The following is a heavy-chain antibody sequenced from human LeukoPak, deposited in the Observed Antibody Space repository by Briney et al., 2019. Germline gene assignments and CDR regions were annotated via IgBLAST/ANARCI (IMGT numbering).Heavy chain of an antibody. Sequence: GGSLRLSCAASGFTFSSYEMNWVRQAPGKGLEWVSYISSSGSTKYYADSVKGRFTISRDNAKNSLYLQMNSLRAEDTAVYYCARGLYSTLWGQGTMVTVSS. D-gene: IGHD6-13*01. CDR2: ISSSGSTK. V-gene: IGHV3-48*03. CDR3: ARGLYSTL. J-gene: IGHJ3*01. CDR1: GFTFSSYE.